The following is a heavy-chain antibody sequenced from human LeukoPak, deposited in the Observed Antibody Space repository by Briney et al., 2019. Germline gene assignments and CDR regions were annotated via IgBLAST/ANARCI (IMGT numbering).Heavy chain of an antibody. V-gene: IGHV3-30*18. CDR3: AKAGDIMITFGGTDAFDI. D-gene: IGHD3-16*01. Sequence: GGSLRLSCAASGFTFSSYGMHWVRQALGKGLEWVAVISYDGSNKYYAGPVKGRFTISRDNSKNTLYLQMNSLRAEDTAAYYCAKAGDIMITFGGTDAFDIWGQGTMVTVSS. CDR1: GFTFSSYG. J-gene: IGHJ3*02. CDR2: ISYDGSNK.